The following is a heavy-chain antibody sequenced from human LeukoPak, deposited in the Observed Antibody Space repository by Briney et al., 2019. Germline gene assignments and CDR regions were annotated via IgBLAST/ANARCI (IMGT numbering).Heavy chain of an antibody. CDR1: GFTFSSYG. Sequence: GGSLRLSCAASGFTFSSYGIHWVRQAPGKGLEWVAVISNDGSNKYYVDSVKGRITISRDNSKNTLYLQMNSLRTGDTAVYYCAKAGCSGGSCYVYFDYWGQGTLVTVSS. CDR2: ISNDGSNK. J-gene: IGHJ4*02. D-gene: IGHD2-15*01. CDR3: AKAGCSGGSCYVYFDY. V-gene: IGHV3-30*18.